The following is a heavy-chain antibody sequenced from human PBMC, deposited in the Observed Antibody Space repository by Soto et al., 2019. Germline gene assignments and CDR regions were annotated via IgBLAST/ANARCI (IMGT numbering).Heavy chain of an antibody. D-gene: IGHD3-3*01. CDR1: GFTFSSYA. J-gene: IGHJ4*02. CDR2: ISGSGGST. CDR3: ASYDFWSGYRGSFDY. V-gene: IGHV3-23*01. Sequence: EVQLLESGGGLVQPGGSLRLSCAASGFTFSSYAMSWVRQAPGKGLEWVSAISGSGGSTYYADSVKGRFTISQDNSKNTLYLQMNSLRDGDTAVYYCASYDFWSGYRGSFDYWGQGTLGTVSS.